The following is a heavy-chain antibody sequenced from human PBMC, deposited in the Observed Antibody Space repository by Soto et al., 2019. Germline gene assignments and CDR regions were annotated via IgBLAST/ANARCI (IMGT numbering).Heavy chain of an antibody. CDR3: ARVIMGAMVHASEI. D-gene: IGHD1-26*01. Sequence: EVQLLESGGDLVQPGGSLRLSCAASGFTFSSYAVNWVRQAPGKGLEWVSAINGGSSTTYYADSVKGRFTISRDNSRNTLYLQMNSLRAEDTAIYYCARVIMGAMVHASEIWGQGTMVAVSS. J-gene: IGHJ3*02. CDR2: INGGSSTT. V-gene: IGHV3-23*01. CDR1: GFTFSSYA.